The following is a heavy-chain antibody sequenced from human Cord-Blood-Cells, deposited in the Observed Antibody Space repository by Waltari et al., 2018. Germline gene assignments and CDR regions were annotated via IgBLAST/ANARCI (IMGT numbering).Heavy chain of an antibody. CDR2: IYYMGGT. V-gene: IGHV4-39*01. CDR1: GGSISSSSYY. Sequence: QLQLQESGPGLVKPSETLSLTCTVAGGSISSSSYYWGWIRKPPGKGLAWIGGIYYMGGTSYNPSLKGRVTISVDTSKNQFSLKLSSVTAANTAVYYCARGFAFFDYWGQGTLVTVSS. J-gene: IGHJ4*02. CDR3: ARGFAFFDY. D-gene: IGHD2-21*01.